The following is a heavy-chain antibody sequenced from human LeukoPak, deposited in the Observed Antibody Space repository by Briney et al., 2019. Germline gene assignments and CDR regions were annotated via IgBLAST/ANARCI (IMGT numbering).Heavy chain of an antibody. J-gene: IGHJ4*02. D-gene: IGHD2-21*02. CDR3: AREGDWSDY. CDR1: GGSISSGGYY. CDR2: IYHSGST. Sequence: SSQTLSLTCTVSGGSISSGGYYWSWIRQPPGKGLEWIGYIYHSGSTYYNPSLKSRVTISVDKSKNQFSLKLSSVTAADTAVYYCAREGDWSDYWGQGTLVTVSS. V-gene: IGHV4-30-2*01.